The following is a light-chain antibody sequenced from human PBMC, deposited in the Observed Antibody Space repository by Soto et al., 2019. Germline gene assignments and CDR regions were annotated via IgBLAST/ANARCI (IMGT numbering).Light chain of an antibody. CDR2: AAS. Sequence: DIQMTQSPSSLSASVGDRVTITCRASQSISSYLNWYQQKPGKAPKLLIYAASSLQSGVPSRFSGSGSGTEFTLTISSLQPDDFATYYCQQYQSYWTFGQGTKVDI. J-gene: IGKJ1*01. V-gene: IGKV1-39*01. CDR3: QQYQSYWT. CDR1: QSISSY.